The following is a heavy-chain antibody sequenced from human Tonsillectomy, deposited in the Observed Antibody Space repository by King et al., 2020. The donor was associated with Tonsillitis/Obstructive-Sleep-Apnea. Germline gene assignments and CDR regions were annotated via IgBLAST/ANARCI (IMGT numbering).Heavy chain of an antibody. CDR3: ARDYTSSPYYYYYMDV. V-gene: IGHV4-34*01. Sequence: VQLQQWGAGLLKPSGTLSLTCAVYGGSFSGYYWSWIRQPPGKGLEWIGEINHSGSTNYNPSLKSRVNISVDTSKNQFSLDLSSVTATDTAVYYCARDYTSSPYYYYYMDVWGKGTTVTVSS. CDR1: GGSFSGYY. D-gene: IGHD6-6*01. J-gene: IGHJ6*03. CDR2: INHSGST.